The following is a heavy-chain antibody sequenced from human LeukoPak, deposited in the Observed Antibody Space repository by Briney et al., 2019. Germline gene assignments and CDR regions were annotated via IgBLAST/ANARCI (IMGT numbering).Heavy chain of an antibody. V-gene: IGHV3-23*01. J-gene: IGHJ3*02. CDR3: AKDSRRDSSSWDAFDI. CDR1: GFTFSSYA. CDR2: ISGSGGST. Sequence: GGSLRLSCAASGFTFSSYAMSWVRQAPGKGLEWVSAISGSGGSTYYADSVKGRFTISRDNSKNTLYLQMNSLRAEGTAVYYCAKDSRRDSSSWDAFDIWGQGTMVTVSS. D-gene: IGHD6-13*01.